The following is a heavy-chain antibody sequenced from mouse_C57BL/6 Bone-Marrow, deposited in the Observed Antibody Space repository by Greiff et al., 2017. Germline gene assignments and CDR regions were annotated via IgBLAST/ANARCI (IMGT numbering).Heavy chain of an antibody. CDR3: ARRGITTVVADY. V-gene: IGHV1-80*01. CDR1: GYAFSSYW. D-gene: IGHD1-1*01. J-gene: IGHJ2*01. Sequence: VQLVESGAELVKPGASVKISCKASGYAFSSYWMNWVKQRPGKGLEWIGQIYPGDGDTNYNGKFKGKATLTADKSSSTAYMQLSSLTSEDSAVYFCARRGITTVVADYWGQGTTLTVSS. CDR2: IYPGDGDT.